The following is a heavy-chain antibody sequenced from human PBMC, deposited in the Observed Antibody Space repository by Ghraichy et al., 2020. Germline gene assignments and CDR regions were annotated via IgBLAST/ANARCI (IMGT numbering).Heavy chain of an antibody. V-gene: IGHV3-74*01. D-gene: IGHD1-26*01. CDR2: ITGDGSNT. Sequence: GGSLRLSCAASGSTFGIYWMHWVRQAPGKGLVWVSRITGDGSNTIYADSMKGRFTISRDNAKNMLYLQMNSLRADDTAVYYCATGRGHYYDSWGQGTLVTGSS. CDR1: GSTFGIYW. CDR3: ATGRGHYYDS. J-gene: IGHJ4*02.